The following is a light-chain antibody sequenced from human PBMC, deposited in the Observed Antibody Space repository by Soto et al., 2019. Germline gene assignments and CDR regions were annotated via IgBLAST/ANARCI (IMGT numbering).Light chain of an antibody. CDR1: QDIRND. CDR2: AAS. CDR3: LQYKRYPLT. Sequence: DIQMTQSPSSLSASPGDKITIACRASQDIRNDLGWFQQQPGKAPKRLIYAASSLQSGVPSRFSGSGSGTEFTLTISSLQPEDSATYYCLQYKRYPLTFGGGTKVEI. J-gene: IGKJ4*01. V-gene: IGKV1-17*01.